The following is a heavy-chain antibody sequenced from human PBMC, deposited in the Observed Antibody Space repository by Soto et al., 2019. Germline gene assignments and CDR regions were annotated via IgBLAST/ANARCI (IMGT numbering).Heavy chain of an antibody. CDR1: GGSISSYY. J-gene: IGHJ6*03. D-gene: IGHD4-17*01. CDR2: IYYSGST. V-gene: IGHV4-59*08. CDR3: ARSVTTYNYYYYYMDV. Sequence: SETLSLTCTVSGGSISSYYWSWIRQPPGKGLEWIGYIYYSGSTNYNPSLKSRVTISVDTSKNQCSLKLSSVTAADTAVYYCARSVTTYNYYYYYMDVWGKGTTVTVSS.